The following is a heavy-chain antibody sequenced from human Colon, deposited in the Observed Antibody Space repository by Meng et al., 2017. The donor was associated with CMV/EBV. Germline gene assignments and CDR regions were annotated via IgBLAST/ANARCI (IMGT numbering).Heavy chain of an antibody. D-gene: IGHD3/OR15-3a*01. Sequence: RLSWSASGFTLRNYGIHGVRQAPGKGLEWLALISHEGSEDYYADSVKGRFTMSRDNSKNTVHLQMNSLRPDDTAVYYCARWTGWFDPWGQGTLVTVSS. CDR3: ARWTGWFDP. J-gene: IGHJ5*02. CDR2: ISHEGSED. CDR1: GFTLRNYG. V-gene: IGHV3-30*03.